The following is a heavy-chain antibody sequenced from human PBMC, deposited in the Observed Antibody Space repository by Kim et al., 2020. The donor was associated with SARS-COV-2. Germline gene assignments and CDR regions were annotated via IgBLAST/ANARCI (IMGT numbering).Heavy chain of an antibody. V-gene: IGHV1-46*01. Sequence: STSYAQTFQGRVTLTRDKSTSTGYMELSSLRSVETAVYYCARGGAAKFGYWGQGTLVTVAS. D-gene: IGHD3-16*01. CDR3: ARGGAAKFGY. J-gene: IGHJ4*02. CDR2: ST.